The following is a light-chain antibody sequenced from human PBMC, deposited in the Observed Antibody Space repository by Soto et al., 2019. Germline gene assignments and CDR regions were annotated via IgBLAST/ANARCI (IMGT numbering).Light chain of an antibody. Sequence: QSVLTQPPSASGTPGQRVTISCSGSSSNIGRNAVNWYQQLPGMAPRLLIYINDQRPSGVPDRFSGSKSGTSASLAISGLQSEDEADYYCAAWDDSLNGLWVFGGGTKLTVL. CDR3: AAWDDSLNGLWV. V-gene: IGLV1-44*01. CDR2: IND. J-gene: IGLJ3*02. CDR1: SSNIGRNA.